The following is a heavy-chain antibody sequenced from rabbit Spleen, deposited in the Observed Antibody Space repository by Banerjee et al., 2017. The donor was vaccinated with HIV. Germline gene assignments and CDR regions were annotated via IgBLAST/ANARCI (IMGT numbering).Heavy chain of an antibody. J-gene: IGHJ4*01. CDR2: INAATGKP. D-gene: IGHD1-1*01. V-gene: IGHV1S45*01. CDR3: ARDLVGVIGWNFGL. CDR1: GFSFSNKAV. Sequence: QDQLEESGGDLVKPEGSLKLSCTASGFSFSNKAVMCWVRQAPGKGLEWIACINAATGKPVYATWAKGRFTISRTSSTTVTLRMTSLTAADRATYFCARDLVGVIGWNFGLWGPGTLVTVS.